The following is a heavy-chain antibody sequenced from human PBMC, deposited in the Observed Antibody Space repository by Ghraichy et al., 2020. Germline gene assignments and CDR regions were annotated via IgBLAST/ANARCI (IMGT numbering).Heavy chain of an antibody. CDR3: ARDPYGDYKYGGTDY. D-gene: IGHD4-17*01. V-gene: IGHV3-7*01. Sequence: GGSLRLSCEASGFVFSRYWMSWVRQAPGKGLEGVASIKADGSEKYYVDSVNGRFTISRDNAKNSVSLEMNSLRVGDTAVYYCARDPYGDYKYGGTDYWGQGTLVTVSS. J-gene: IGHJ4*02. CDR1: GFVFSRYW. CDR2: IKADGSEK.